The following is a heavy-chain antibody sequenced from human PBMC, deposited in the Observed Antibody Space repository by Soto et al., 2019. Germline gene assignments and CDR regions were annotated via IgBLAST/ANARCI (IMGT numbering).Heavy chain of an antibody. Sequence: GESLKISCKGSGYSFTSYWIGWVRQMPGKGLEWMGIIYPGDSDTRYSPSFQGQVTISADKSISTAYLQWSSLKASDTAMYYCASRGTEGPYYYYYMDVWGKGTTATVSS. CDR3: ASRGTEGPYYYYYMDV. CDR1: GYSFTSYW. J-gene: IGHJ6*03. V-gene: IGHV5-51*01. CDR2: IYPGDSDT.